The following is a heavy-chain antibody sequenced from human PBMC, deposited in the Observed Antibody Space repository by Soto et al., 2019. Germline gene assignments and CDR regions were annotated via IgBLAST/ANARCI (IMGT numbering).Heavy chain of an antibody. J-gene: IGHJ4*02. CDR2: ITSSSSYI. V-gene: IGHV3-21*01. CDR1: GFTFSLYS. D-gene: IGHD3-22*01. Sequence: EVQLVESGGGLVKPGGSLRLSCAASGFTFSLYSMIWVRQAPGKGLEWVAFITSSSSYIYYEDSLKGRFTISRDNAKNSLFLHLDSLRAEDTAVYFCVRARSTDSRPDYWGQGTLVTVSS. CDR3: VRARSTDSRPDY.